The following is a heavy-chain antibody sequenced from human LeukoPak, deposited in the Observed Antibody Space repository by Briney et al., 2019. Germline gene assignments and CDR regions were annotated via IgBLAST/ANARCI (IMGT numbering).Heavy chain of an antibody. CDR2: IKQDESEK. Sequence: GGSLRLSCAASGFTFSTTWMSWVRQAPGKGLEWVANIKQDESEKYYVDSVKGRFTISRDNAKNSLYQQMNSLRAEDTAVYYCARFKHLDYWGQGTLVTVSS. CDR3: ARFKHLDY. CDR1: GFTFSTTW. V-gene: IGHV3-7*01. D-gene: IGHD2-21*01. J-gene: IGHJ4*02.